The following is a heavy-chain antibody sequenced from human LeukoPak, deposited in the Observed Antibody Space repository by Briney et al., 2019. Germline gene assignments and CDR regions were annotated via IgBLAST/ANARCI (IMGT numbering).Heavy chain of an antibody. J-gene: IGHJ6*02. Sequence: GSSVTVSCKASGGSFSSYAFSWVRQAPGQGPEWMGRIIPILGKPHYAQKFQGRVTITADKSTSTAYMELSSLRSEDTAVYYCARGRWGFDYYGMDVWGQGTTVTVSS. CDR1: GGSFSSYA. CDR2: IIPILGKP. D-gene: IGHD3-16*01. V-gene: IGHV1-69*04. CDR3: ARGRWGFDYYGMDV.